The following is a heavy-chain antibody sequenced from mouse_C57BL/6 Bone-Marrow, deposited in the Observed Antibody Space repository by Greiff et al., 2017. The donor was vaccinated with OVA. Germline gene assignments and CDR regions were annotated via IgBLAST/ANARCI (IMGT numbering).Heavy chain of an antibody. CDR1: GYTFTNYW. Sequence: VKLVESGAELVRPGTSVKMSCKASGYTFTNYWIGWAKQRPGHGLEWIGDIYPGGGYTNYNEKFKGKATLTADKSSSTAYMQFSSLTSEDSAIYYCVRSGDGFTRWYFDVWGTGTTVAVSS. V-gene: IGHV1-63*01. D-gene: IGHD2-3*01. J-gene: IGHJ1*03. CDR3: VRSGDGFTRWYFDV. CDR2: IYPGGGYT.